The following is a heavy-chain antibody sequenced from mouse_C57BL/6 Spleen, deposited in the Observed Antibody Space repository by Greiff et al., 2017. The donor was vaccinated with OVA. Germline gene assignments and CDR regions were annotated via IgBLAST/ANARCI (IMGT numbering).Heavy chain of an antibody. D-gene: IGHD2-12*01. Sequence: QVQLQQSGAELVRPGTSVKVSCKASGYAFTNYLIEWVKQRPGQGLEWIGVINPGSGGTNYNEKFKGKATLTADKSSSTAYMQLSSLTSEDSAVYVCAMYSVYAMDCWGKGASVTVSS. V-gene: IGHV1-54*01. CDR2: INPGSGGT. J-gene: IGHJ4*01. CDR3: AMYSVYAMDC. CDR1: GYAFTNYL.